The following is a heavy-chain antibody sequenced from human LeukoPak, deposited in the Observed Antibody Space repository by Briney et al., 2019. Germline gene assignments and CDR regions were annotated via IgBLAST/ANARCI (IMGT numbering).Heavy chain of an antibody. CDR2: IYTSGRH. Sequence: SDPLSLTCSVCGVSISFYYWRWMRQPAGRGVEWIGRIYTSGRHDLHPSLKSRVTISVDTSKNQFSLKLSSVTAADTAVYYCATEINIAARDAFDIWGEGTMLT. V-gene: IGHV4-4*07. D-gene: IGHD6-6*01. CDR3: ATEINIAARDAFDI. CDR1: GVSISFYY. J-gene: IGHJ3*02.